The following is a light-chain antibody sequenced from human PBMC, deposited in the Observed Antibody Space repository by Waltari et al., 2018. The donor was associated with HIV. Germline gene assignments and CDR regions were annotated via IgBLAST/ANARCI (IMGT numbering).Light chain of an antibody. J-gene: IGLJ2*01. CDR3: NSYAGSNNFVI. V-gene: IGLV2-8*01. Sequence: QSALTQPPSASGSPGQSVTISCTGTSSDVGGYNYVSWYQQHPGKAPKLIIYEVTKRPSWVPDRFSGSKSGNTASLTVSGLQTEDEADYYCNSYAGSNNFVIFGGGTKLTVL. CDR2: EVT. CDR1: SSDVGGYNY.